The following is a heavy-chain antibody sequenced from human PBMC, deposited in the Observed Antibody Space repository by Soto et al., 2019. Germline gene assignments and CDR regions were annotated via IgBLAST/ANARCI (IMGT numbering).Heavy chain of an antibody. Sequence: QVQLVQSGAEVKKPGASVKVSCKTSGYTFTSLDINWVRQTTGQGFEWMGWMTPNGRNTGYAQKFQGKVTMTSDTSISTTYMELNGLTSEDTAVYYCARGVEAGYDYWGQGTLVTVSS. CDR1: GYTFTSLD. CDR3: ARGVEAGYDY. V-gene: IGHV1-8*01. J-gene: IGHJ4*02. D-gene: IGHD2-15*01. CDR2: MTPNGRNT.